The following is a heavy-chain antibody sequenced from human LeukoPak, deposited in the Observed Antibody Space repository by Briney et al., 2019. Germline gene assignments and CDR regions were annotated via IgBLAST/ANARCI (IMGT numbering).Heavy chain of an antibody. CDR2: INHSGST. D-gene: IGHD6-6*01. V-gene: IGHV4-34*01. Sequence: SETLSLTCAVYGGSFSGYYWSWIRQPPGKGLEWIGEINHSGSTNYNPSLKSRVTISVDTSKNQFSLKLSSVTAADTAVYYCARRRIAAPNSAFDIWGQGTMVTVSS. J-gene: IGHJ3*02. CDR3: ARRRIAAPNSAFDI. CDR1: GGSFSGYY.